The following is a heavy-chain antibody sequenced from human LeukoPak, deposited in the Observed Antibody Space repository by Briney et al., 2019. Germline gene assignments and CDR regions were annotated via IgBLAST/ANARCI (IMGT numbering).Heavy chain of an antibody. D-gene: IGHD5-18*01. V-gene: IGHV1-24*01. CDR3: VTGFTTMAVDYFDY. Sequence: ASVKVSCKASGKTFSDLSINWLRQPPGKGLEWLGGSDPEDGERIYAQMFQGRVTMTEDTSIDTAYMELSSLRSEDTAVYYCVTGFTTMAVDYFDYWGQGTLVTVSP. CDR1: GKTFSDLS. CDR2: SDPEDGER. J-gene: IGHJ4*02.